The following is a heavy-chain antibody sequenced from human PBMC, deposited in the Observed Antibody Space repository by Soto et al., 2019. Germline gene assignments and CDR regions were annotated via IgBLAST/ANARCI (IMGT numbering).Heavy chain of an antibody. CDR2: IYHSGST. J-gene: IGHJ4*02. Sequence: SETLSLTCVVSGGSISSGGYSWSWIRQPPGKGLEWIGYIYHSGSTFYNTSLKSRVTISVDRSKNQFSLKLNSVTAADTAVYYCARDDPALGYFDYWGQGTLVTVSS. CDR3: ARDDPALGYFDY. D-gene: IGHD3-16*01. CDR1: GGSISSGGYS. V-gene: IGHV4-30-2*01.